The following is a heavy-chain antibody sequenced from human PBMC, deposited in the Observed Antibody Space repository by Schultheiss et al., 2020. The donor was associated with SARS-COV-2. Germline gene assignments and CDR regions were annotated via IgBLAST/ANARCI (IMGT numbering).Heavy chain of an antibody. Sequence: GSLRLSCAASGFTFSSYAMHWVRQAPGKGLEWVAVISYDGSNKYYADSVKGRFTISRDNSKNTLYLQMNSLRAEDTAVYYCARDRGSSGWYGDYWGQGTLVTVSS. V-gene: IGHV3-30*04. CDR3: ARDRGSSGWYGDY. CDR1: GFTFSSYA. CDR2: ISYDGSNK. D-gene: IGHD6-19*01. J-gene: IGHJ4*02.